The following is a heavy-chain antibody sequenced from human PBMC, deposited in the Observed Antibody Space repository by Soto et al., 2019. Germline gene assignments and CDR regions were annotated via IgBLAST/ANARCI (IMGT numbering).Heavy chain of an antibody. V-gene: IGHV1-2*04. CDR1: GYTFTGYY. J-gene: IGHJ6*02. CDR3: ARVNYGSESIDGQAGYYYGMDV. Sequence: ASVKVSCKASGYTFTGYYMHWVRQAPGQGLEWMGWINPNSGGTNYAQKFQGWVTMTRDTSISTAYMELSRLRSDDTAVYYCARVNYGSESIDGQAGYYYGMDVWGQGTTVTVSS. CDR2: INPNSGGT. D-gene: IGHD3-10*01.